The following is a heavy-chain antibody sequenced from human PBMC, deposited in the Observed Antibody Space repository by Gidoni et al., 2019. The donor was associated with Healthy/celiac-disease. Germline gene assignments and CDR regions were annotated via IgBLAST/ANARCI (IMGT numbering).Heavy chain of an antibody. CDR2: IRSKANSYAT. Sequence: EVQLVESGGGLVQPGGSLKLSCAASGFTFSGSAMHWVRQASGKGLEWVGRIRSKANSYATAYAASVKGRFTISRDDSKNTAYLQMNSLKTEDTAVYYCTRLLEGTQRGYYGMDVWGQGTTVTVSS. CDR3: TRLLEGTQRGYYGMDV. V-gene: IGHV3-73*02. D-gene: IGHD3-10*01. CDR1: GFTFSGSA. J-gene: IGHJ6*02.